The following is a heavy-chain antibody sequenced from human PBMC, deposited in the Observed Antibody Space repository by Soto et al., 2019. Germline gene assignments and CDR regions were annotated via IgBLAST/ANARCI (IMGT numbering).Heavy chain of an antibody. J-gene: IGHJ4*02. CDR2: ISAYNGNT. Sequence: QVQLVQSGAEVKKPGASVKVSCKASGYTFTSYGIICVRQAPGQGLEWMGWISAYNGNTNYAQKLQGRVTMTTDTSTSTAYMELRSLISDDTAVYYCERYRTVVWEQGVTDYWGQGTLVTVSS. CDR1: GYTFTSYG. CDR3: ERYRTVVWEQGVTDY. V-gene: IGHV1-18*01. D-gene: IGHD1-26*01.